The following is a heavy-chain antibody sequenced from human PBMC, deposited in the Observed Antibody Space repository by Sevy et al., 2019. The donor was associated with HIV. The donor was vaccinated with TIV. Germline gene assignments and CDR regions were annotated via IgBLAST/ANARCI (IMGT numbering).Heavy chain of an antibody. D-gene: IGHD5-18*01. CDR3: ERDGVGYTAMCPFDY. J-gene: IGHJ4*02. CDR2: ISYDGSNK. V-gene: IGHV3-30*04. Sequence: GGSLRLSCAASGFTFSSYAMHWVRQAPGKGLEWVAVISYDGSNKYYADSVKGRFTISRDNSKNTLYLQMNSLRAEDTVVYYCERDGVGYTAMCPFDYWGQGTLVTVSS. CDR1: GFTFSSYA.